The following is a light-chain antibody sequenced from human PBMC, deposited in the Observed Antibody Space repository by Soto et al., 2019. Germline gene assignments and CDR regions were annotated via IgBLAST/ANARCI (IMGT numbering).Light chain of an antibody. V-gene: IGLV2-18*02. CDR2: EVS. Sequence: QSALTQPPSVSGSPGQSVTISCTGTSSDVGSYNRVSWYQQPPGTAPKLMIYEVSNRPSGVPYRFSGSKSGNTASLTISGLQAEDEADYYCSSYTSSSIYVFGTGTKVTVL. J-gene: IGLJ1*01. CDR3: SSYTSSSIYV. CDR1: SSDVGSYNR.